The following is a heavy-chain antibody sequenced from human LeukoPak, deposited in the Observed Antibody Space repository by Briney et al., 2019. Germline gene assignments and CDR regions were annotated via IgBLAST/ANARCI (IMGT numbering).Heavy chain of an antibody. J-gene: IGHJ5*02. CDR1: GRTFTRYA. CDR3: ARDRYYYGSGSQTNWFDP. V-gene: IGHV1-69*06. D-gene: IGHD3-10*01. Sequence: GAPAKVSCKASGRTFTRYAISRVRQAPGQGLEWMGGIIPIFGTAKPAQKFHGGVTITAVKSTSTAYKELSSLRSEDTAVYYCARDRYYYGSGSQTNWFDPWGQGTLVTVSS. CDR2: IIPIFGTA.